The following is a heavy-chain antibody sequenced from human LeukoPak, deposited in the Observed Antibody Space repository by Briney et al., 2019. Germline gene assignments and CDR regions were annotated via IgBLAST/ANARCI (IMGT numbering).Heavy chain of an antibody. V-gene: IGHV1-46*01. J-gene: IGHJ3*02. CDR1: GYTFTSYY. Sequence: ASVKVSCKASGYTFTSYYMHWVRQAPGQGLEWVGIINPSGGSTSYAQKFQGRVTMTRVTSTSTVYMELSSLRSEDTAVYYCARPISNYYYDSSGYDGRDDAFDIWGQGTMVTVSS. D-gene: IGHD3-22*01. CDR3: ARPISNYYYDSSGYDGRDDAFDI. CDR2: INPSGGST.